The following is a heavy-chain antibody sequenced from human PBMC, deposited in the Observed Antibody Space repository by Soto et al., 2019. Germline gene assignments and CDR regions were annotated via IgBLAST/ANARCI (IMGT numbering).Heavy chain of an antibody. Sequence: QVQLQQWGAGLLKPSETLSLTCAVYGGSFSGYYWSWIRQPPGKGLEWIGEINHSGSTNYNPSLTSRVTISVDTSKNQFSLKLSSVTAADTAVYYCARGKPSSSWYRNWFDPWGQGTLVTVSS. CDR2: INHSGST. J-gene: IGHJ5*02. D-gene: IGHD6-13*01. CDR1: GGSFSGYY. V-gene: IGHV4-34*01. CDR3: ARGKPSSSWYRNWFDP.